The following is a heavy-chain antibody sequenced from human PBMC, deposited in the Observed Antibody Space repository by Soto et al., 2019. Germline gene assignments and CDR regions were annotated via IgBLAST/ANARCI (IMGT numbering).Heavy chain of an antibody. CDR1: GGSISSYY. D-gene: IGHD2-15*01. CDR3: AGSRIFPPAAIDY. Sequence: SETLSLTCTVSGGSISSYYWSWIRQPPGKGLEWIGYIYYSGSTNYNPSLKSRVTISVDTSKNQFSLKLSSVTAADTAVYYCAGSRIFPPAAIDYWGQGTLVTVSS. V-gene: IGHV4-59*01. CDR2: IYYSGST. J-gene: IGHJ4*02.